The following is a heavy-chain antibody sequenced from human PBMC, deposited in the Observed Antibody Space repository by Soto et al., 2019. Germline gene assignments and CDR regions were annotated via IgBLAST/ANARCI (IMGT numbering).Heavy chain of an antibody. CDR1: VFTFSSYS. D-gene: IGHD1-1*01. V-gene: IGHV3-21*01. CDR3: ARDPAATSNVFDY. CDR2: ISSSSSYI. J-gene: IGHJ4*02. Sequence: GGSLRLSCAASVFTFSSYSMNWVRQAPGKGLEWVSSISSSSSYIYYADSVKGRFTISRDNAKNSLYLQMNSLRAEDTAVYYCARDPAATSNVFDYWGQGTLVTVSS.